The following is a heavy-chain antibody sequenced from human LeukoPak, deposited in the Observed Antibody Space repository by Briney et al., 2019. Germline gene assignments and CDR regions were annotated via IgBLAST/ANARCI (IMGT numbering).Heavy chain of an antibody. D-gene: IGHD2-8*01. CDR3: ARESHIVLMVYASEGWFDP. J-gene: IGHJ5*02. V-gene: IGHV4-39*07. Sequence: PSETLSLTCTVSGGSISSSSYYWGWIRQPPGKGLEWIGSIYYSGSTYYNPSLKSRVTISVDTSKNQFSLKLSSVTAADTAVYYCARESHIVLMVYASEGWFDPWGQGTLVTVSS. CDR2: IYYSGST. CDR1: GGSISSSSYY.